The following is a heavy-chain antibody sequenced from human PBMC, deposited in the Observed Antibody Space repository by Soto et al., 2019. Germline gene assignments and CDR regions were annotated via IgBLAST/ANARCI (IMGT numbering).Heavy chain of an antibody. CDR1: GYTFSRHG. CDR2: SGNT. V-gene: IGHV1-18*04. D-gene: IGHD3-3*01. J-gene: IGHJ4*02. Sequence: QVQLVQSGAEVKKPGASVTVSCKASGYTFSRHGISWVRQAPGQGLEWMAWSGNTNYAQKFQGRLTLTTNPSTRTAYMELRSLRSDDTAVYYGARGADDFSSGYYYEYWGQGTLVTVSS. CDR3: ARGADDFSSGYYYEY.